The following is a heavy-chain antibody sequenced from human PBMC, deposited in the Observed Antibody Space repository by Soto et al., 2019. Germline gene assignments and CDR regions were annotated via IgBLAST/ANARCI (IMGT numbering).Heavy chain of an antibody. CDR1: GGSISSGGYY. D-gene: IGHD4-4*01. Sequence: SETLSLTCXVSGGSISSGGYYWSWIRQHPGKGLEWIGYIYYSGSTYYNPSLKSRVTISVDTSKNQFSLKLSSVTAADTAVYYCARGRLQRSYYFDYWGQGTLVTVSS. CDR3: ARGRLQRSYYFDY. CDR2: IYYSGST. V-gene: IGHV4-31*03. J-gene: IGHJ4*02.